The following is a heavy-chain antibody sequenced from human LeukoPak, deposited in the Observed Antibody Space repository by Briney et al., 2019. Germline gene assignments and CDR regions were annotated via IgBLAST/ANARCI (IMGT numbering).Heavy chain of an antibody. J-gene: IGHJ4*02. CDR3: AKNWNNYFDY. CDR1: GFTFSTYG. D-gene: IGHD1/OR15-1a*01. Sequence: SGGSLRLSCAASGFTFSTYGIHWVRQAPGKGLEWVAFIRYDGSNKYYIDSVKGRFTISRDNSKSTLYLQMNSLRAEDTAVYYCAKNWNNYFDYWGQGTLVTVSS. V-gene: IGHV3-30*02. CDR2: IRYDGSNK.